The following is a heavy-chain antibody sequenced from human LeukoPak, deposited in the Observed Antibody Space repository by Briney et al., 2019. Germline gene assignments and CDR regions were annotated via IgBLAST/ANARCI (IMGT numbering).Heavy chain of an antibody. D-gene: IGHD7-27*01. CDR1: GDSVSSNSAA. Sequence: SQTPSLTCAISGDSVSSNSAAWNWIRQSPSRGLEWLGRTYYRSKWYNDYAVSVKSRITINPDTSKNQFSLQLNSVTPEDTAVYYCARDPHGGWGSKGAFDIWGQGTMVTVSS. CDR3: ARDPHGGWGSKGAFDI. J-gene: IGHJ3*02. CDR2: TYYRSKWYN. V-gene: IGHV6-1*01.